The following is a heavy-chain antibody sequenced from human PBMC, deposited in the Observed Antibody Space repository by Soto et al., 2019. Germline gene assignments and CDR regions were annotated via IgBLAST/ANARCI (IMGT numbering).Heavy chain of an antibody. CDR1: GGSINSGDYY. D-gene: IGHD5-12*01. CDR3: ARLYTGYEAFDY. V-gene: IGHV4-30-4*01. J-gene: IGHJ4*02. Sequence: SETLSLTCSASGGSINSGDYYWSWIRQPPGKGLEWIGYIYYSGSTYYNPSLKSRSTISIDTSKNQFFLNVDSVTAADTAVYYCARLYTGYEAFDYWGQGTLVTVS. CDR2: IYYSGST.